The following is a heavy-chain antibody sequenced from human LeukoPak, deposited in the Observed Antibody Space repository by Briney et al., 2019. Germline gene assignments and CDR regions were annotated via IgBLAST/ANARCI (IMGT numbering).Heavy chain of an antibody. CDR1: GFTFDDYA. CDR2: ISWNSGSI. J-gene: IGHJ4*02. CDR3: AKEGSSWYDYFDY. Sequence: GGSLRLSCAASGFTFDDYAMHWVRQAPGKGLEWVSGISWNSGSIGYADSVKGRFTISRDNAKNSLYLQMNSLRAEDMALYYCAKEGSSWYDYFDYWGQGTLVTVSS. V-gene: IGHV3-9*03. D-gene: IGHD6-13*01.